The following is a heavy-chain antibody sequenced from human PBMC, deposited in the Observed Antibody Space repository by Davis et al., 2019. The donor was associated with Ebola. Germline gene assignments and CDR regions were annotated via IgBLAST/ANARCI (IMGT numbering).Heavy chain of an antibody. J-gene: IGHJ5*02. CDR1: GGSISSYY. CDR3: ARVYCSGGSCYRSYRGWFDP. V-gene: IGHV4-59*01. CDR2: IYYSGST. D-gene: IGHD2-15*01. Sequence: MPSETLSLTCTVSGGSISSYYWSWIRQPPGKGLEWIGYIYYSGSTNYNPSLKSRVTISVDTSKNQFSLKLSSVTAADTAVYYCARVYCSGGSCYRSYRGWFDPWGQGTLVTVSS.